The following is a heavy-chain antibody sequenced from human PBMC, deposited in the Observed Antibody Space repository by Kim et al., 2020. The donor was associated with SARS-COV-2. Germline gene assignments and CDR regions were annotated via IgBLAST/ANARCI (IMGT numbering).Heavy chain of an antibody. V-gene: IGHV1-3*01. Sequence: NPRYSQKFQGRVSITRETSATTAYLELSGLISEDTAVYYCAREAVAGSFDYWGQGSLVTVSS. CDR3: AREAVAGSFDY. CDR2: NP. D-gene: IGHD6-19*01. J-gene: IGHJ4*02.